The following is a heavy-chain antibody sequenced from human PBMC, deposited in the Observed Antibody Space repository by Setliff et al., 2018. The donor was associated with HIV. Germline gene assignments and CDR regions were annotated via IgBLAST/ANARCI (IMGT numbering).Heavy chain of an antibody. V-gene: IGHV4-39*02. Sequence: PSETLSLTCTVPGGSINSTSYYWGWIRQPPGNGLEWIGSIYHTGSTYYNPSLKSRVTISIDTSKNQFSLKLNSVTAADTAMYYCARDGGSSGWYFVLGYSDYWGPGTLVTVSS. D-gene: IGHD6-19*01. J-gene: IGHJ4*02. CDR2: IYHTGST. CDR1: GGSINSTSYY. CDR3: ARDGGSSGWYFVLGYSDY.